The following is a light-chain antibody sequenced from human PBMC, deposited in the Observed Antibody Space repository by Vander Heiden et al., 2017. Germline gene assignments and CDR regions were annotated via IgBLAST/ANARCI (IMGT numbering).Light chain of an antibody. Sequence: DIQMTQSPSSLSASVGDRVTITCRASQDISNYLNWYQQKPGKAPKLLIDAASNLQRGVPSRFSGSGSGTDFTLTISSLQPEDFATYYCQQSYNTPETFGQGTKVEIK. J-gene: IGKJ1*01. CDR3: QQSYNTPET. CDR2: AAS. CDR1: QDISNY. V-gene: IGKV1-39*01.